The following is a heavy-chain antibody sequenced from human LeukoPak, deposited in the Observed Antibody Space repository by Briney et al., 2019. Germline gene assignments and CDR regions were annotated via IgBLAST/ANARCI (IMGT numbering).Heavy chain of an antibody. CDR2: IYTSGST. D-gene: IGHD2-21*01. V-gene: IGHV4-61*02. Sequence: SETLSLTCTVSGGSISSGSYYWSWIRQPAGKGLEWIGRIYTSGSTNYNPSLKSRVTISVDTSKNQFSLKLSSVTAADTAVYFCARQGSISAFDFWGRGTLVTVSS. CDR1: GGSISSGSYY. J-gene: IGHJ4*02. CDR3: ARQGSISAFDF.